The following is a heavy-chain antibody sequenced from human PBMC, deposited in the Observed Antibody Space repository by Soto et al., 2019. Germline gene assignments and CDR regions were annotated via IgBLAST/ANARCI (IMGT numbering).Heavy chain of an antibody. Sequence: QVQLQQWGAGLLKPSETLSLTCAVYGGSFSGYYWSWIRQPPGKGLEWIGEINHSGSTNYNQSLKSRVTISVDTSKNQFSLKLSSVTAADTAVYYCARRIGGCSGGSCYKRSYWYFDLWGRGTLVTVSS. V-gene: IGHV4-34*01. J-gene: IGHJ2*01. CDR3: ARRIGGCSGGSCYKRSYWYFDL. CDR1: GGSFSGYY. CDR2: INHSGST. D-gene: IGHD2-15*01.